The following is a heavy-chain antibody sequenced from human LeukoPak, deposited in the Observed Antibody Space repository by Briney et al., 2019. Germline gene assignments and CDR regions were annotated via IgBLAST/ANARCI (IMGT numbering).Heavy chain of an antibody. CDR2: ISAYNGNT. CDR3: ARAPYCSSTSRYRDNYYYYYMDV. J-gene: IGHJ6*03. Sequence: ASVKVSCKASGYTFTSYGISWVRQAPGQGLEWTGWISAYNGNTNYAQKLQGRVTMTTDTSTSTAYMELRSLRSDDTAVYYCARAPYCSSTSRYRDNYYYYYMDVWGKGTPVTVSS. D-gene: IGHD2-2*02. V-gene: IGHV1-18*01. CDR1: GYTFTSYG.